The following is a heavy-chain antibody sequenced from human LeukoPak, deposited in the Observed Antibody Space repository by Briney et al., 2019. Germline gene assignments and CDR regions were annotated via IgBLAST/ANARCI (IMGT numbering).Heavy chain of an antibody. J-gene: IGHJ3*02. Sequence: PGGSLRLSCAASGFTFSSYYMNWVRQAPGKGLEWVFSIHSSDSYINYADSVRGRFTISRDNAKSSLYLQMNSLRAEDTAVYYCARGVLGYGRNDAFDIWGQGTMVTVSS. V-gene: IGHV3-21*01. CDR2: IHSSDSYI. CDR3: ARGVLGYGRNDAFDI. D-gene: IGHD4-23*01. CDR1: GFTFSSYY.